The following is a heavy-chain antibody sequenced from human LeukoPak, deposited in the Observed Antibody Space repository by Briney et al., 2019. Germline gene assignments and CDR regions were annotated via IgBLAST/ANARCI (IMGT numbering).Heavy chain of an antibody. CDR2: ISYDGSNK. V-gene: IGHV3-30*18. D-gene: IGHD2-15*01. J-gene: IGHJ6*02. Sequence: GGSLRLSCAASGFTFSSYGMHWVRQAPGKGLEWVAVISYDGSNKYYADSVKGRFTISRDNSKNTLYLQMNSLRAEDTAVYYCAKDPAYCSGGSCYSGYYYGMDVWGQGTTVTVSS. CDR3: AKDPAYCSGGSCYSGYYYGMDV. CDR1: GFTFSSYG.